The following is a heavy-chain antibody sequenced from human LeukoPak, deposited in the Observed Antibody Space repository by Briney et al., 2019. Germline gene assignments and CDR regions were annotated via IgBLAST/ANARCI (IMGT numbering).Heavy chain of an antibody. CDR1: GGSISSSSYY. J-gene: IGHJ4*02. V-gene: IGHV4-39*01. Sequence: SETLSLTCTVSGGSISSSSYYWGWIRQPPGKGLEWIGSIYYSGSTSYNPSLNSRVTISVDTSKNLFSLKLRFVSAAYMAVSDCATSTGSSNLGYWGQGTLVTVSS. CDR2: IYYSGST. D-gene: IGHD6-13*01. CDR3: ATSTGSSNLGY.